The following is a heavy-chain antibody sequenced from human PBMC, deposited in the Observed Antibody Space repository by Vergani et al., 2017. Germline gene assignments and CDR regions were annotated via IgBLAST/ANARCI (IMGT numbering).Heavy chain of an antibody. J-gene: IGHJ5*02. Sequence: QLQLQESGSGLVKPSQTLSLTCAVSGGSISSGGYSWSWIRQPPGKGLEWIGSIYYSGSTYYNPSLKSRVTISVDTSKNQFSLKLSSVTAADTAVYYCARHPDYDLWFDPWGQGTLVTVSS. V-gene: IGHV4-30-2*03. CDR3: ARHPDYDLWFDP. CDR1: GGSISSGGYS. CDR2: IYYSGST. D-gene: IGHD3-3*01.